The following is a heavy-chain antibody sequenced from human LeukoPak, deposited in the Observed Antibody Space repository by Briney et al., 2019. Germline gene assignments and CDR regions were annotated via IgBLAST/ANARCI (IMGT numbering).Heavy chain of an antibody. CDR1: GFIFNNYA. CDR2: ISGSGRNT. CDR3: ARDEIPSGT. V-gene: IGHV3-23*01. D-gene: IGHD6-25*01. Sequence: GGSLRLSCAASGFIFNNYALSWVRQTPGKGLEWVSAISGSGRNTYYADSVKGRFTISRDNSRSTVDLQMNSLRVEDSGIYYCARDEIPSGTWGQGTMVIVSS. J-gene: IGHJ3*01.